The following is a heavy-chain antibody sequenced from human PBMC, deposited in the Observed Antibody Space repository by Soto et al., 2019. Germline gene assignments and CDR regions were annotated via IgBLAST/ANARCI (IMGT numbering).Heavy chain of an antibody. D-gene: IGHD6-19*01. CDR3: ASFDSSGYDGGFDL. CDR2: IYYSGGT. J-gene: IGHJ4*02. V-gene: IGHV4-59*08. CDR1: GGSISSYY. Sequence: PSETLSLTCTVSGGSISSYYWSWIRQPPGKGLEWIGYIYYSGGTNYNPSLKGRVTISVDTSKNQYSLKMTSVTAADTAVYYCASFDSSGYDGGFDLWGQGVLVTVSS.